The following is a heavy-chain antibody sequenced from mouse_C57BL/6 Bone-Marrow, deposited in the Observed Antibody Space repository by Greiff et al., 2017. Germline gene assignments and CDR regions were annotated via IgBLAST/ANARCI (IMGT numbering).Heavy chain of an antibody. CDR1: GYTFTDYW. V-gene: IGHV1-64*01. D-gene: IGHD1-1*02. CDR3: ASSEEWSGGIDY. J-gene: IGHJ4*01. Sequence: VQLQQSGAELVRPGASVKLSCKASGYTFTDYWMHWVKQRPGQGLEWIGMIHPESGSTYYNEKFKGKATLTAEKSSSTAYMQLRSLTSEDSAVXYCASSEEWSGGIDYWGQGTTLTVSS. CDR2: IHPESGST.